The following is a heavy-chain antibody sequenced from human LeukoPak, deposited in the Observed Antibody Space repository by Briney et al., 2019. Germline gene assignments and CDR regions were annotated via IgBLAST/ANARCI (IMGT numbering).Heavy chain of an antibody. CDR3: ARARWLRLYDAFDI. D-gene: IGHD5-12*01. J-gene: IGHJ3*02. V-gene: IGHV3-30-3*01. Sequence: GGSLRLSCAASGFTFSSYWMHWVRQAPGKGLEWVAVISYDGSNKYYADSVKGRFTISRDNSKNTLYLQMNSLRAEDTAVYYCARARWLRLYDAFDIWGQGTMVTVSS. CDR1: GFTFSSYW. CDR2: ISYDGSNK.